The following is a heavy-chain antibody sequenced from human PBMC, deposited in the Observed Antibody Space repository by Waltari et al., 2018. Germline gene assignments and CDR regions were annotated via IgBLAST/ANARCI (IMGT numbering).Heavy chain of an antibody. J-gene: IGHJ4*02. D-gene: IGHD2-15*01. CDR1: GGSFSGYY. CDR2: INHSGST. CDR3: ASLGYCSGGSCYSPYDY. V-gene: IGHV4-34*01. Sequence: QVQLQQWGAGLLKPSETLSLTCAVSGGSFSGYYWSWIRQPPGKGLEWIGEINHSGSTNYNPSLKSRVTISVDTSKNQFSLKLSSVTAADTAVYYCASLGYCSGGSCYSPYDYWGQGTLVTVSS.